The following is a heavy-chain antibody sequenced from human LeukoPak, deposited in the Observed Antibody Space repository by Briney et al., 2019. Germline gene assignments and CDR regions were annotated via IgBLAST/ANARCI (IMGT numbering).Heavy chain of an antibody. CDR2: IIPIFGTA. D-gene: IGHD5-18*01. J-gene: IGHJ4*02. CDR1: GGTFSSYA. CDR3: AREAEVDTAYYYFDY. Sequence: SVKVSCKASGGTFSSYAISWVRQAPGQGLEWMGGIIPIFGTANYAQKFQGRVTITADESTSTAYVELSSLRSEDTAVYYCAREAEVDTAYYYFDYWGQGTLVTVSS. V-gene: IGHV1-69*01.